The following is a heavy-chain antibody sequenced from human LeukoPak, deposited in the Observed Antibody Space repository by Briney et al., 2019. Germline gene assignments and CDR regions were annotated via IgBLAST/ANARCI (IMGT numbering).Heavy chain of an antibody. CDR1: GFTFSDYY. Sequence: GGSLRLSCAASGFTFSDYYMSWTRQAPGKGLEWVSYISSSSGYTNYADSVKGRFTISRDNAKNSLYLQMNSLRAEDTAVYYCARDPEGGITVVRGVPGLYGMDVWGQGTTVTVSS. J-gene: IGHJ6*02. V-gene: IGHV3-11*05. CDR2: ISSSSGYT. D-gene: IGHD3-10*01. CDR3: ARDPEGGITVVRGVPGLYGMDV.